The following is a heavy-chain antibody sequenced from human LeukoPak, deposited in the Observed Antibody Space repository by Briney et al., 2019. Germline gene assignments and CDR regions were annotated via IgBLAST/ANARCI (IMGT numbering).Heavy chain of an antibody. CDR1: GFTFSSYA. Sequence: PGGSLRLSCAASGFTFSSYAMSWVRQAPGKGLEWVSAISGSGGSTYYADSVKGRFTISRDNSKNTLYLQMNSLRAEDTAVYYCAKSSYDHDSSGYLSWDYWGQGTLVTVSS. J-gene: IGHJ4*02. D-gene: IGHD3-22*01. CDR3: AKSSYDHDSSGYLSWDY. V-gene: IGHV3-23*01. CDR2: ISGSGGST.